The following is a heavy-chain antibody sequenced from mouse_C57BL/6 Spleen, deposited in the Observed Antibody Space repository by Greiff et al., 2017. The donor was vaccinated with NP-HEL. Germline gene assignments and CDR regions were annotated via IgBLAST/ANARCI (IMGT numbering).Heavy chain of an antibody. CDR2: IRNKANNHAT. D-gene: IGHD1-1*01. CDR1: GFTFSDAW. CDR3: DYGSGYWYFDV. Sequence: EVQLVESGGGLVQPGGSMKLSCAASGFTFSDAWMDWVRQSPEKGLEWVAEIRNKANNHATYYAESVQGRFTISRDDCKSSVYLKMNSLRAEDTGIYYCDYGSGYWYFDVWGTGTTVTVSS. V-gene: IGHV6-6*01. J-gene: IGHJ1*03.